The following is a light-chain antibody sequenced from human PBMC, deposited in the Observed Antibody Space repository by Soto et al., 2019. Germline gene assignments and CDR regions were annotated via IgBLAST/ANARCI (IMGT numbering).Light chain of an antibody. CDR1: QTISSW. CDR2: KAS. J-gene: IGKJ5*01. V-gene: IGKV1-39*01. Sequence: IQVTQYPSSLSASQGDRVTITCRASQTISSWLAWYQQKPGKAPKLLIYKASTLKSGVPSRFSGSGSGTDFTLTIGSLQPDDFATYYCQQSYSTPITFGQGTLLEV. CDR3: QQSYSTPIT.